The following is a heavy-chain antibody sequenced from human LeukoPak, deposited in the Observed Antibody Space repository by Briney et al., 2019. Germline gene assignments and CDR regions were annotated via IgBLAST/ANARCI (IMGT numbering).Heavy chain of an antibody. CDR2: IKQDGSEK. D-gene: IGHD3-10*01. CDR1: GFTFSSYW. CDR3: ARDRVTMVRGVNYYFDY. V-gene: IGHV3-7*05. Sequence: GGSLRLSCAASGFTFSSYWMSWVRQAPGKGLDWVANIKQDGSEKYYVDSVKGRFTISRDNAKNSLYLQMNSLRAEDTAVYYCARDRVTMVRGVNYYFDYWGQGTLVTVSS. J-gene: IGHJ4*02.